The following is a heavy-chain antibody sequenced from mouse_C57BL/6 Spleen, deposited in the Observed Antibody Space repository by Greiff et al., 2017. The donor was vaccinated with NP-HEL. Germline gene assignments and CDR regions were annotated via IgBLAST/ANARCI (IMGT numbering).Heavy chain of an antibody. CDR3: ARDYYGSRRFFDY. V-gene: IGHV1-64*01. CDR2: IHPNSGST. CDR1: GYTFTSYW. D-gene: IGHD1-1*01. J-gene: IGHJ2*01. Sequence: QVQLQQSGAELVKPGASVKLSCKASGYTFTSYWMHWVKQRPGQGLEWIGMIHPNSGSTNYNEKFKSKATLTVDKSSSTAYMQLSSLTSEDSAVYYCARDYYGSRRFFDYWGQGTTLTVSS.